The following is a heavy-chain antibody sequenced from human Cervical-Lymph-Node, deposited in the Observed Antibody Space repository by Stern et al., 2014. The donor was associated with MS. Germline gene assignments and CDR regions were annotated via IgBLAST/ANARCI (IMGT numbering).Heavy chain of an antibody. J-gene: IGHJ2*01. Sequence: EVQLVESGAEVKKPGESLKISCKGSGYSFTRDWIGWVRQTPGKGLEWMGIIYLGDSETRSSPSFQGQVTISADKSISTAYLQWSSLKASDTAMYYCARLPDSGGWYGIWYFDLWGRGTLVTVSS. CDR3: ARLPDSGGWYGIWYFDL. CDR1: GYSFTRDW. D-gene: IGHD6-19*01. CDR2: IYLGDSET. V-gene: IGHV5-51*03.